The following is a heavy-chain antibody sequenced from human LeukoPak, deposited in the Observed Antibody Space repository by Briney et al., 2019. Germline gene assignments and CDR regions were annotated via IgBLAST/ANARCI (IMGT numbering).Heavy chain of an antibody. J-gene: IGHJ1*01. CDR3: ARLSRYFDWLPTGYFQH. CDR2: INHSGST. CDR1: GGSFSGYY. D-gene: IGHD3-9*01. Sequence: SETLSLTCAVYGGSFSGYYWSWIRQPPGKGLEWIGEINHSGSTNYNPSLKSRVTISVDTSKNQFSLKLSSVTAADTAVYYCARLSRYFDWLPTGYFQHWGQGTLVTVSS. V-gene: IGHV4-34*01.